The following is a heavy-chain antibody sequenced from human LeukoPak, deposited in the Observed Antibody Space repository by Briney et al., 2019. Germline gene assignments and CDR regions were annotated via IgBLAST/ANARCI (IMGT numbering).Heavy chain of an antibody. D-gene: IGHD6-6*01. CDR1: GFTFSSYS. Sequence: PGGSLRLSCAASGFTFSSYSMNWVRQAPGKGLEGVSSISSSSYIYYADSVKGGFTISIINANKTPYLQMNSLRAEDTAVDYCARDLKVPCIAARQTEDPGYWGKGPLVTVS. V-gene: IGHV3-21*01. CDR3: ARDLKVPCIAARQTEDPGY. J-gene: IGHJ4*02. CDR2: ISSSSYI.